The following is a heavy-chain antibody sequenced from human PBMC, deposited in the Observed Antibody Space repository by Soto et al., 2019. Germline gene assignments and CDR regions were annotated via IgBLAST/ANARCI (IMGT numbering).Heavy chain of an antibody. J-gene: IGHJ6*02. CDR3: ARVGYYYGMDV. CDR2: IIPILGIA. CDR1: GGTFSSYT. V-gene: IGHV1-69*02. Sequence: QVQLVQSGAEVKKPGSSVKVSCKASGGTFSSYTISWVRQAPGQGLEWMGRIIPILGIANYAQKFQGRVTXTXAKSTSTAYMELSSLRSEDTAVYYCARVGYYYGMDVWGQGTTVTVSS.